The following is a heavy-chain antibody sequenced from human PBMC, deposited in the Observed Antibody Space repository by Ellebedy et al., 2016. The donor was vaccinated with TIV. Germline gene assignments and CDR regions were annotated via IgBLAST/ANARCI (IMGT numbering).Heavy chain of an antibody. V-gene: IGHV1-8*03. J-gene: IGHJ3*02. D-gene: IGHD3-9*01. CDR3: ARARPGYRDAFDI. CDR2: MNPNSGNT. CDR1: GYTFTSYD. Sequence: AASVKVSCKASGYTFTSYDINWVRQATGQGLEWMGWMNPNSGNTGYAQKFQGRVTITRNTSISTAYMELSSLRSEDTAVYYCARARPGYRDAFDIWGQGTMVTVSS.